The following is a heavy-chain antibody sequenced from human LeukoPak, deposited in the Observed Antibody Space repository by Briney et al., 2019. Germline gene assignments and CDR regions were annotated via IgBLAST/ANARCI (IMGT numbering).Heavy chain of an antibody. CDR2: IKQDGSEK. V-gene: IGHV3-7*01. Sequence: PGGSLRLSCAAFSGYWMTWVRQAPGKGLEWVANIKQDGSEKYYVDSVEGRFTISRDNAKNSLFLQMNSLRAEDTAVYYCARINSGRHLGDAFDIWGQGTTVTVSS. CDR3: ARINSGRHLGDAFDI. J-gene: IGHJ3*02. D-gene: IGHD1-26*01. CDR1: SGYW.